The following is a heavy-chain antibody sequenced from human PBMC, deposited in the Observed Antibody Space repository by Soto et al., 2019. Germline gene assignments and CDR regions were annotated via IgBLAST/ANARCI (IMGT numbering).Heavy chain of an antibody. CDR3: ARLLRADCSGGSCYSDAFDI. J-gene: IGHJ3*02. D-gene: IGHD2-15*01. V-gene: IGHV4-59*08. CDR1: GGSISRYY. CDR2: IYYSGST. Sequence: SETLSLTCTVSGGSISRYYWSWIREPPGKGLEWIGYIYYSGSTNYNPSLKSRVTISVDTSKSQFSLKLSSVTAADTAVYYCARLLRADCSGGSCYSDAFDIWGQGTMVTVSS.